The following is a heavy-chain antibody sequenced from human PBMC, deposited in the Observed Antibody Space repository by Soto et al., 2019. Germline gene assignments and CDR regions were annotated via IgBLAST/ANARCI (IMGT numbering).Heavy chain of an antibody. Sequence: LQTLSLPSAISGDSISSTSAAWNWIRQSPSRGLEWPGWTFYRSKCYNDYAVSVKSRITTNPDTSKNQFSLQLISVTPEDTAVYYFARARIAAAGIGMEVWGQGTTVT. V-gene: IGHV6-1*01. J-gene: IGHJ6*02. D-gene: IGHD6-13*01. CDR2: TFYRSKCYN. CDR3: ARARIAAAGIGMEV. CDR1: GDSISSTSAA.